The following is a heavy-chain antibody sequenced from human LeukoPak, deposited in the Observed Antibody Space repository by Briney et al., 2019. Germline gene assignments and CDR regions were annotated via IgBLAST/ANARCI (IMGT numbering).Heavy chain of an antibody. D-gene: IGHD3-22*01. CDR1: GFTLSNSW. Sequence: GGSLRLSCAGSGFTLSNSWMGWVRQAPGKGLEGVAVISYDGSNKYYAASVKGRFTISRDNSKNTLYLQMNSLRAEDTAVYYCAKSPRGRLLLFDYWGQGTLVTVSS. CDR2: ISYDGSNK. V-gene: IGHV3-30*18. CDR3: AKSPRGRLLLFDY. J-gene: IGHJ4*02.